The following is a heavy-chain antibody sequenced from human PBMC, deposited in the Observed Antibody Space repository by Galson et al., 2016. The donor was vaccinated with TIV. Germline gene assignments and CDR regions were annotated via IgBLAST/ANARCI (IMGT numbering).Heavy chain of an antibody. J-gene: IGHJ6*02. Sequence: SLRLSCAPSGFTFSTKSMSWVRQAPGKGLEWVSAISGSGGTTYYADSVKGRFTISRDNSNNTLYLQMNSLRAEDRAVYYCAKGPGSYPYHYYGVDVWGQGTTVTV. D-gene: IGHD3-16*02. CDR1: GFTFSTKS. CDR3: AKGPGSYPYHYYGVDV. V-gene: IGHV3-23*01. CDR2: ISGSGGTT.